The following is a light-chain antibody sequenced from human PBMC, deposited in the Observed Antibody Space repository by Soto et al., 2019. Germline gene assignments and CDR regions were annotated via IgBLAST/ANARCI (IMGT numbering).Light chain of an antibody. CDR1: SSDVGSYNL. J-gene: IGLJ3*02. CDR2: EVS. V-gene: IGLV2-23*02. Sequence: QSVLTQPASVSGSPGQSITISCTGTSSDVGSYNLVSWYQQHPGKAPKLMISEVSKRPSGVSNRFSGSKSGNTASLTISGLQAEDEADYYCCSYAGSRVFGGGTKVTVL. CDR3: CSYAGSRV.